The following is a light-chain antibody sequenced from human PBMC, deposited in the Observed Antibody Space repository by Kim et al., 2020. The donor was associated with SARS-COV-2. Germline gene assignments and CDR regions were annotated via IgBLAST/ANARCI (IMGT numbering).Light chain of an antibody. CDR2: GAY. CDR1: QSVSSN. V-gene: IGKV3-15*01. Sequence: EIVMTQSPATLSVSPGERATLSGRASQSVSSNVAWYQQKPGQAPRIIIYGAYTRATGIPGRFSGSGSGTEFTLTISSLQSEDFAVYSCLQYSHWPLTFGGGTKVDIK. CDR3: LQYSHWPLT. J-gene: IGKJ4*01.